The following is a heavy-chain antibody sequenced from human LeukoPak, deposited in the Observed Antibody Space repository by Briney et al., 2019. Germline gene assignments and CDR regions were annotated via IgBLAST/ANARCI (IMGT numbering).Heavy chain of an antibody. CDR3: AEFGDAFDI. CDR2: ISSGGIST. D-gene: IGHD3-10*01. Sequence: SGGSLRLSCAASGHIFSIYARRCVGQAPGKGLEWVSSISSGGISTNYADSVKGRFTISRDNSKNTLYLQMNSLRAEDTAVYYCAEFGDAFDIWGQGTMVTVSS. CDR1: GHIFSIYA. V-gene: IGHV3-23*01. J-gene: IGHJ3*02.